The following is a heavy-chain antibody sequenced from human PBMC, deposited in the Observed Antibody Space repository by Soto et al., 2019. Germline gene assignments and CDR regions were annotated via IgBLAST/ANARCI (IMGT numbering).Heavy chain of an antibody. CDR1: GGSINTDNLF. J-gene: IGHJ3*02. D-gene: IGHD3-10*01. V-gene: IGHV4-39*01. CDR3: ARAHGSGWGAFDI. CDR2: IHYGGNA. Sequence: SETLSLTCTVSGGSINTDNLFWAWVRQPPGKGLEWIASIHYGGNAYYSPSLTTRATISRDTSKNRVSLELRSVTAADTAVYYCARAHGSGWGAFDIWGQGTTVTVSS.